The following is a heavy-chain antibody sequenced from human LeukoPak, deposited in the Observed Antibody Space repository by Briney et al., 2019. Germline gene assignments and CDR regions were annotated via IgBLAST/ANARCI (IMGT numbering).Heavy chain of an antibody. J-gene: IGHJ4*02. CDR1: GFTFSTYG. D-gene: IGHD3-16*01. Sequence: GGSLILSCAASGFTFSTYGMHWVRQAPGKGLEWVAFIRYDGSDKFYADSVKGRFTLSRDNSKNTLYLQMNSLRAEDTAVYYCAKDLRGGGRFFDYWGQGTLVTVSS. V-gene: IGHV3-30*02. CDR3: AKDLRGGGRFFDY. CDR2: IRYDGSDK.